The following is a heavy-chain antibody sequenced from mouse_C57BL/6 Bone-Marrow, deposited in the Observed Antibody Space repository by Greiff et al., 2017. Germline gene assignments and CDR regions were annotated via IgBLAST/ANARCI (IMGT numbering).Heavy chain of an antibody. CDR2: IYPRSGNT. CDR1: GYTFTSYG. J-gene: IGHJ2*01. CDR3: ARGRDEADY. V-gene: IGHV1-81*01. Sequence: VMLVESGAELARPGASVKLSCKASGYTFTSYGISWVKQRTGQGLEWIGEIYPRSGNTYYNEKFKGKATLTADKSSSTAYMELRSLTSEDSAVYFCARGRDEADYWGQGTTLTVSS.